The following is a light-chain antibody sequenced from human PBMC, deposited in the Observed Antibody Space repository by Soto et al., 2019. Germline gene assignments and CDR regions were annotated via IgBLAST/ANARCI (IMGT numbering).Light chain of an antibody. CDR1: QSISSNY. V-gene: IGKV3-20*01. CDR2: GAS. CDR3: QQYDNSIT. Sequence: EIVLTQSPDTLSLSPGETATLSCRASQSISSNYLAWYQHKPGQAPRLLIYGASRRATGVPDRFSGSGSGTDFTLTISRLEPEDFAMFYCQQYDNSITFGQGTRLE. J-gene: IGKJ5*01.